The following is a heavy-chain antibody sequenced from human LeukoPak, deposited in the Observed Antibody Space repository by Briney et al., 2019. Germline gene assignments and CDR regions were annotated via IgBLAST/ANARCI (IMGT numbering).Heavy chain of an antibody. CDR2: ISGSGANT. J-gene: IGHJ4*02. V-gene: IGHV3-23*01. CDR1: GFPFSTNA. D-gene: IGHD3-16*02. CDR3: AKERAGYTNPYYFDY. Sequence: GGSLRPSCEAPGFPFSTNALSWARQAPGRGLEWSSTISGSGANTYYADSVRGRLTISRDNSTNTLYLHMNSLRAEDTAVYYCAKERAGYTNPYYFDYWGQGTLVTVSS.